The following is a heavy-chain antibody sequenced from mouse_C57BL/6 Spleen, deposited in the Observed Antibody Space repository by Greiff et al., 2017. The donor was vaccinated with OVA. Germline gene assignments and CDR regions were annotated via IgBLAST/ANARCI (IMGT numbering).Heavy chain of an antibody. V-gene: IGHV1-39*01. CDR2: INPNYGTT. J-gene: IGHJ4*01. D-gene: IGHD1-2*01. Sequence: EVKLVESGPELVKPGASVKISCKASGYSFTDYNMNWVKQSNGKSLEWIGVINPNYGTTSYNQKFKGKATLTVDQSSSTAYMQLNSLTSEDSAVYYCARFPGYSYYYAMDYWGQGTSVTVSS. CDR3: ARFPGYSYYYAMDY. CDR1: GYSFTDYN.